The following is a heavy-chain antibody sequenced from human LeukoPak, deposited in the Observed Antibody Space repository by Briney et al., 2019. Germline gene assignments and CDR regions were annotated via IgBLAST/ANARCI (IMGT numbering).Heavy chain of an antibody. V-gene: IGHV3-21*04. CDR2: IYTTSSHI. CDR3: AKLPHYDFWSGDPSYEMDV. D-gene: IGHD3-3*01. Sequence: PGGSLRLSCAASGLSFSSYSMNWVRQAPGKGLEWVSSIYTTSSHIYYADSVKGRFTISRVNSKNTVYLQMNGLRAEDTAVYYCAKLPHYDFWSGDPSYEMDVWGQGTTVTVSS. J-gene: IGHJ6*02. CDR1: GLSFSSYS.